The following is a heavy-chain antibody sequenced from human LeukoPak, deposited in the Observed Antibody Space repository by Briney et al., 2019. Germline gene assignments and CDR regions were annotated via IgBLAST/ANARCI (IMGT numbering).Heavy chain of an antibody. J-gene: IGHJ6*03. Sequence: PGGSLRLSCAASGFTFSSYAMSWVRQAPGKGLEWVSGISGSGGSTYYADSVKGRFTISRDNSKNTLYLQMNSLRAEDTAVYYCAKASTWLVRYYYYMDVWGKGTTVTISS. D-gene: IGHD6-19*01. CDR3: AKASTWLVRYYYYMDV. CDR2: ISGSGGST. V-gene: IGHV3-23*01. CDR1: GFTFSSYA.